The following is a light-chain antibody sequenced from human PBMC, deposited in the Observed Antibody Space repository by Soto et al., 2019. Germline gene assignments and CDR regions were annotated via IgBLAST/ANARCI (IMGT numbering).Light chain of an antibody. Sequence: DIQMTQSPSSLPASVGDRVTITCRASHSISSYLNWYHQKPGKAPKLLIYAASSLQSGVPSRLCVSGSVTDFNITISSLQPEDFATYYCPQSYSSPRAFGQWTKVEIK. CDR2: AAS. J-gene: IGKJ1*01. CDR3: PQSYSSPRA. CDR1: HSISSY. V-gene: IGKV1-39*01.